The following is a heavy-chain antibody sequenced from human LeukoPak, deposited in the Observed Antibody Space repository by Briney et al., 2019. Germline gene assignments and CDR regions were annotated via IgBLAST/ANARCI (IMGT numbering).Heavy chain of an antibody. J-gene: IGHJ3*02. CDR1: GYTFIDYH. CDR2: INPKNGGT. Sequence: ASVKVSCKASGYTFIDYHIRWVRQAPGQGLEWMGWINPKNGGTKLAQRLQGRVTMTRDTSTGTVYMELSSLISIDTAVYYCARGVPHYCDRCASWDSGAFDIWGRGTMVAVSS. CDR3: ARGVPHYCDRCASWDSGAFDI. V-gene: IGHV1-2*02. D-gene: IGHD3-22*01.